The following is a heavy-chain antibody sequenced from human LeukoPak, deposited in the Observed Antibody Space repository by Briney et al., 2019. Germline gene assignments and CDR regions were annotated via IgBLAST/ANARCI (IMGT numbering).Heavy chain of an antibody. D-gene: IGHD3-22*01. J-gene: IGHJ5*02. CDR3: ARDRPNYYGSDGHYYRRDGDH. Sequence: PGGSLRLSCEASGFTFSIYAMSWVRQTPGKGLQWVSSITSRDGTTYYADSVKGRFTISRDNSENTLYLRMSSLRAVDTAIYYCARDRPNYYGSDGHYYRRDGDHWGQGTLVTVSS. V-gene: IGHV3-23*01. CDR2: ITSRDGTT. CDR1: GFTFSIYA.